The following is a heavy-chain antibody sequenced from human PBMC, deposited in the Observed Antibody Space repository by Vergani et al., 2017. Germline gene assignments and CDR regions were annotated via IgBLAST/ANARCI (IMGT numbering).Heavy chain of an antibody. CDR3: ARNVDYVWGSYRTGWFDP. Sequence: QVQLVQSGAEVKKPGSSVKVSCKASGGTFSSYTISWVRQAPGQGLEWMGIINPSGGSTSYAQKFQGRVTMTRDTSTSTVYMELSSLRSEDTAVYYCARNVDYVWGSYRTGWFDPWGQGTLVTVSS. CDR1: GGTFSSYT. D-gene: IGHD3-16*02. CDR2: INPSGGST. J-gene: IGHJ5*02. V-gene: IGHV1-46*03.